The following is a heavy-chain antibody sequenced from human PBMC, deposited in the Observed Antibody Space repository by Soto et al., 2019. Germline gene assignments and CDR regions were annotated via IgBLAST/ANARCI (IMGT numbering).Heavy chain of an antibody. Sequence: SETLSLTCTVSGGSISSYYWSWIRQPPGKGLEWIGYIYYSGSTNYNPSLESRVTISVDTSKNQFSLKLSSVTAADTAVYYCARARGYYDFWSGYYSETPTPYYYYYYYMDVWGKGTTVTVS. CDR2: IYYSGST. CDR1: GGSISSYY. V-gene: IGHV4-59*01. CDR3: ARARGYYDFWSGYYSETPTPYYYYYYYMDV. D-gene: IGHD3-3*01. J-gene: IGHJ6*03.